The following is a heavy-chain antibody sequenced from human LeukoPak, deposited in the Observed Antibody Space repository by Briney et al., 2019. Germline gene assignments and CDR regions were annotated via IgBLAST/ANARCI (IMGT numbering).Heavy chain of an antibody. CDR1: GGSISSSNW. D-gene: IGHD6-13*01. J-gene: IGHJ4*02. Sequence: PSETLSLTCAVSGGSISSSNWWSWVRQPPGKGLEWIGEIYHSGSTYYNPSLKSRVTISVDTSKNQFSLKLSSVTAADTAVYYCARSPAPRRLGYFDYWGQGTLVTVSS. CDR3: ARSPAPRRLGYFDY. V-gene: IGHV4-4*02. CDR2: IYHSGST.